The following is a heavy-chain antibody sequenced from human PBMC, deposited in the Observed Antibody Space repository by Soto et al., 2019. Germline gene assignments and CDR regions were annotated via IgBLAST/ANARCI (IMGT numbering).Heavy chain of an antibody. V-gene: IGHV4-61*08. J-gene: IGHJ4*02. CDR3: ARACSSTSCYDVFDS. D-gene: IGHD2-2*01. Sequence: SETLSLTCTVSGGSISSGDYYWSWIRQPPGKGLEWIGCIYTSGSTNYNPSLKSRVTMSVDTSKNQFSLKLSSVTAADTAVYYCARACSSTSCYDVFDSWGQGTLVTVSS. CDR1: GGSISSGDYY. CDR2: IYTSGST.